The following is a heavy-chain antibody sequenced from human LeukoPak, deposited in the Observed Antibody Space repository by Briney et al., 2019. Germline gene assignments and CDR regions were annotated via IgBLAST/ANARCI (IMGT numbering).Heavy chain of an antibody. Sequence: PGGSLRLSCAASGFTFSIYWMYWVRQAPGKGLMWVSRCDSDGSGTTYVDSVKGRFTVSRDNAKSTLYLQMSSLRAEDTAVYYCATSSVWGGASNIWGQGTMVTVSS. J-gene: IGHJ3*02. CDR1: GFTFSIYW. CDR2: CDSDGSGT. V-gene: IGHV3-74*01. D-gene: IGHD3-16*01. CDR3: ATSSVWGGASNI.